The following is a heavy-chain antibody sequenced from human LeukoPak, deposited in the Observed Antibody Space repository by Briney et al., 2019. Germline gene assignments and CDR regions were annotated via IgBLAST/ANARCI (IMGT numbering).Heavy chain of an antibody. CDR3: ARMWYSSSSAFDI. Sequence: SETLSLTCAVYGGSFSGYYWSWIRQPPGKGLEWIGEINHSGSTNYNPSLKSRVTISVDTSKNQFSLKLSSVTAADTAVYYCARMWYSSSSAFDIWGQGTMVTVSS. V-gene: IGHV4-34*01. CDR2: INHSGST. CDR1: GGSFSGYY. J-gene: IGHJ3*02. D-gene: IGHD6-6*01.